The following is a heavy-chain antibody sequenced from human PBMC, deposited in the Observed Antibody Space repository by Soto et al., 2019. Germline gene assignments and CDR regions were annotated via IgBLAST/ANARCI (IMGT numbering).Heavy chain of an antibody. CDR2: ISSSSSTI. D-gene: IGHD4-17*01. CDR3: ARDYGDAPEYFQH. V-gene: IGHV3-48*02. Sequence: EVQLVESGGGLVQPGGSLRLSCAASGFTFSSYSMNWVRQAPGKGLEWVSYISSSSSTIYYADSVKGRFTISRDNAKNSLYLQMNSLRYEDTAVYYCARDYGDAPEYFQHWGQGTLVTVSS. CDR1: GFTFSSYS. J-gene: IGHJ1*01.